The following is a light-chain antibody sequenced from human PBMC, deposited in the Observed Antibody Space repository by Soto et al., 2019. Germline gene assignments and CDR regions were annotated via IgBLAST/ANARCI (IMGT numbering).Light chain of an antibody. Sequence: EIVLTQSPATLSLSPGERATLSCRASQSIDAYLAWYQQKPGQVPRLLIYEASNRATGIPARFSGSGSGTDFTLTISSLGPEDFAVYYCQQRGNRPYNFGQGTKLEIK. CDR2: EAS. J-gene: IGKJ2*01. CDR1: QSIDAY. V-gene: IGKV3-11*01. CDR3: QQRGNRPYN.